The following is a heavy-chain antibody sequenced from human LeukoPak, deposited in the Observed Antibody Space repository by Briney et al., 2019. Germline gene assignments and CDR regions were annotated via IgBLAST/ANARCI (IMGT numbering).Heavy chain of an antibody. V-gene: IGHV3-30-3*01. CDR1: GFTFSSYA. J-gene: IGHJ4*02. D-gene: IGHD3-9*01. CDR3: ASVEWLLAPFVY. CDR2: ISYDGSNK. Sequence: GRSLRLSCAASGFTFSSYAMHWVRQAPGKGLEWVAVISYDGSNKYYADSVKGRFTISRDNSKNTLYLQMNSLGAEDTAVYYCASVEWLLAPFVYWGQGTLVTVSS.